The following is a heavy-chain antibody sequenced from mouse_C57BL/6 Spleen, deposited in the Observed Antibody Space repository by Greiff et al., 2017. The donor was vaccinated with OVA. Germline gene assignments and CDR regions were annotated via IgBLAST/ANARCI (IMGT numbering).Heavy chain of an antibody. D-gene: IGHD2-4*01. Sequence: QVQLQQSGPELVKPGASVKISCKASGYAFSSSWMNWVKQRPGKGPEWIGRIYPGDGDTNYNGKFKGKATLTADKSSSTAYMQLSSLTSEDSAVYFCAREGYDYDERTWFAYWGQGTLVTVSA. CDR1: GYAFSSSW. J-gene: IGHJ3*01. CDR3: AREGYDYDERTWFAY. CDR2: IYPGDGDT. V-gene: IGHV1-82*01.